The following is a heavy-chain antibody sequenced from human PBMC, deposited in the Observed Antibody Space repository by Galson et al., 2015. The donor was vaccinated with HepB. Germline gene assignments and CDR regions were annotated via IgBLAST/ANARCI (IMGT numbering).Heavy chain of an antibody. D-gene: IGHD1-1*01. CDR2: ISYDGSNK. V-gene: IGHV3-30*03. CDR1: GFTFSSYG. Sequence: SLRLSCAASGFTFSSYGMHWVRQAPGKGLEWVAVISYDGSNKYYADSVKGRFTISRDNSKNTLYLQMNSLRAEDTAVYYCAYLLPTGTTRGYYYGMDVWGQGTTVTVSS. J-gene: IGHJ6*02. CDR3: AYLLPTGTTRGYYYGMDV.